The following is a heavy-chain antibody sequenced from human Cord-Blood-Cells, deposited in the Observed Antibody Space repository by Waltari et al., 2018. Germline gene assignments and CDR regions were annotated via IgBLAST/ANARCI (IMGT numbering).Heavy chain of an antibody. V-gene: IGHV4-38-2*02. Sequence: QVQLQESGPGLVKPSETLSLTCTVSGYSINSGYYWGWIRQPPGKGLEWIGSIYHSGSTYYNPSLKSRVTISVDTSKNQFSLKLSSVTAADTAVYYCALTTPGIAAAGIGYFDLWGRGTLVTVSS. CDR1: GYSINSGYY. D-gene: IGHD6-13*01. J-gene: IGHJ2*01. CDR2: IYHSGST. CDR3: ALTTPGIAAAGIGYFDL.